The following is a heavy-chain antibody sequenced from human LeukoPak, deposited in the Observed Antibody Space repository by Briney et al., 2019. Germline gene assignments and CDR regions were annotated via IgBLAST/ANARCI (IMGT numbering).Heavy chain of an antibody. CDR2: ISDSGSDT. J-gene: IGHJ4*02. V-gene: IGHV3-23*01. Sequence: GGSLRLSCAASVFTFSIYAMSWVRQAPGKGLEWVSTISDSGSDTYYADSVKGRFTISRDNAKNSVFLQMNSLRVEDTAVYYCTRIGYSSSSLDYWGQGTLVTVSS. CDR1: VFTFSIYA. D-gene: IGHD6-6*01. CDR3: TRIGYSSSSLDY.